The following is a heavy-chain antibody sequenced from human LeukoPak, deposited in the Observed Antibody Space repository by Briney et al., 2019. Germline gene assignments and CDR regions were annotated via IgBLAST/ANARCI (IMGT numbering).Heavy chain of an antibody. V-gene: IGHV3-7*04. CDR2: IKLDGSEN. D-gene: IGHD1-26*01. CDR1: GFIFSNYW. Sequence: GGSLRLSCATSGFIFSNYWMSWVRQAPGKGLEWVANIKLDGSENYCVDSVKGRFTISRDNAKNSLYLQMNSLRAEDTAVCYCARATKTYAFDIWGQGTMVTVSS. J-gene: IGHJ3*02. CDR3: ARATKTYAFDI.